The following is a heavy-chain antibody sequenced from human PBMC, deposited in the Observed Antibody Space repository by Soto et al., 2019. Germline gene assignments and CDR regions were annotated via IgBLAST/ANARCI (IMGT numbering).Heavy chain of an antibody. D-gene: IGHD3-10*01. V-gene: IGHV4-61*01. CDR1: GGSVSSGSYY. CDR3: ARDRLLWFGEFYYYYYGMDV. J-gene: IGHJ6*02. Sequence: SETLSLTCTVSGGSVSSGSYYWSWIRQPPGKGLEWIGYIYYSGSTNYNPSLKSRVTISVDTSKNQFSLKLSSVTAADTAVYYCARDRLLWFGEFYYYYYGMDVWGQGTTVTVS. CDR2: IYYSGST.